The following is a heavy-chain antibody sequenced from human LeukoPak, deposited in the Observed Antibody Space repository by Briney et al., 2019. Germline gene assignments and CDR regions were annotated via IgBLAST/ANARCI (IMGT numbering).Heavy chain of an antibody. V-gene: IGHV3-23*01. CDR1: GFTFSSYA. Sequence: GGSLRLSCAASGFTFSSYAMSWVRRAPGKGLEWVSGISGSGSTTYYADSVKGRFTISRDNSKNTLYLQMNSLRADDTAVYYCAKAPGSRYFDYWGQGTLVTVSS. CDR3: AKAPGSRYFDY. J-gene: IGHJ4*02. CDR2: ISGSGSTT. D-gene: IGHD3-9*01.